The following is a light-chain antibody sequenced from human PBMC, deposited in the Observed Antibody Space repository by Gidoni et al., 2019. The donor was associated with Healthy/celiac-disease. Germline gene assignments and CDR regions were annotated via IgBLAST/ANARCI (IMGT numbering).Light chain of an antibody. Sequence: ATWKIQFPSLLSASTGDRVTISCRTCQGISSYLAWYQQKPGKAPELLIYAASTLQSGVPSRFSGSGSGTDFTLTISCLQSEDFATYYCQQYYSFPPTFGQGTKVEIK. J-gene: IGKJ1*01. CDR1: QGISSY. CDR2: AAS. V-gene: IGKV1D-8*02. CDR3: QQYYSFPPT.